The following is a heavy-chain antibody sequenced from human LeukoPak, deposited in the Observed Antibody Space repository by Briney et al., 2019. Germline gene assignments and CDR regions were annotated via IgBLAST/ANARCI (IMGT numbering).Heavy chain of an antibody. CDR1: GGSLSSGNYY. Sequence: PSQTLSLTCTVSGGSLSSGNYYWSWIRQPAGKGLEWIGRMYTSGSTDYNPSLKSRVTISVDTSKNHFSLKLSSVTAADTAVYYCARENYDSSGYSIFDYWGQGTLVTVSS. D-gene: IGHD3-22*01. CDR2: MYTSGST. CDR3: ARENYDSSGYSIFDY. J-gene: IGHJ4*02. V-gene: IGHV4-61*02.